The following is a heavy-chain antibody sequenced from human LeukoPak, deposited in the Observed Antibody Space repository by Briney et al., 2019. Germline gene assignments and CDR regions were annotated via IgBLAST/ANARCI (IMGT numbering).Heavy chain of an antibody. CDR3: ARVKPLGCSSTSCYNAFDI. V-gene: IGHV1-2*02. CDR2: INPNSGGT. Sequence: GASVKVSCKASGYTFTGYYMHWVRQAPGQGLEWMGWINPNSGGTNYAQKFQGRVTTTRDTSISTAYMELSRLRSDDTAVYYCARVKPLGCSSTSCYNAFDIWGQGTMVTVSS. J-gene: IGHJ3*02. CDR1: GYTFTGYY. D-gene: IGHD2-2*02.